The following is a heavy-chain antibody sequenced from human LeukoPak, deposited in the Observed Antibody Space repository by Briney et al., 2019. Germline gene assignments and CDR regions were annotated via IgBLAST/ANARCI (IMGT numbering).Heavy chain of an antibody. CDR2: ISGSGGST. CDR1: GFTFSSYA. Sequence: GGSLRLSCAASGFTFSSYAMSWVRQAPGKGLEWVSAISGSGGSTYYADSVKGRFTISRDNSKNTLYLQMNSLRTEDTAVYYCATAHYYGSGLFDYWGQGTLVTVSS. V-gene: IGHV3-23*01. J-gene: IGHJ4*02. D-gene: IGHD3-10*01. CDR3: ATAHYYGSGLFDY.